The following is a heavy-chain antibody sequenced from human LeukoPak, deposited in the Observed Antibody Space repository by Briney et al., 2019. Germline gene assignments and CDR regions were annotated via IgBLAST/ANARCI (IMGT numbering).Heavy chain of an antibody. CDR2: ISTYNGRT. J-gene: IGHJ4*02. V-gene: IGHV1-18*01. CDR1: NYTFISYS. CDR3: ARLNSTHLFDTIYHQLDY. D-gene: IGHD2/OR15-2a*01. Sequence: ASVKVSCKASNYTFISYSITWVRQAPGQGLEWMGWISTYNGRTNYAPNFQDRVTMTSDRSTRTAYMELRSLRSDDTAVYYCARLNSTHLFDTIYHQLDYWGQGALVTVSS.